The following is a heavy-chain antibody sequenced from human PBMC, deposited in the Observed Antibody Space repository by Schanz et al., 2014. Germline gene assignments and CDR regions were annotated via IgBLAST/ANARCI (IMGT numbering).Heavy chain of an antibody. D-gene: IGHD6-13*01. Sequence: QVQLVQSGAEVKKPGASVKVSCKASGYTFTSYGISWIRQAPGQGLEWMGRIIPVLAIANYAQKFQGRVTITADKSTFTAYMDVSSLRSEDTAVYYCASSGAGYSSSWDFDYWGQGTLVTVSS. J-gene: IGHJ4*02. CDR3: ASSGAGYSSSWDFDY. V-gene: IGHV1-69*04. CDR1: GYTFTSYG. CDR2: IIPVLAIA.